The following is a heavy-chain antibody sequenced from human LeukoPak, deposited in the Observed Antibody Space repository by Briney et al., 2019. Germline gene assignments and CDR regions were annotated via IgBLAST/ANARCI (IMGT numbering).Heavy chain of an antibody. CDR2: IYYSGST. CDR1: YSSSTSGHF. D-gene: IGHD3-10*01. Sequence: SETLSLTCNVSYSSSTSGHFYVWIRQPPGKGLEWIGSIYYSGSTYYNPSLKSRVTISVDTSKNQFSLKLSSVTAADTAVYYCARPTYGSGTAYYYYMDVRGKGTTVTISS. V-gene: IGHV4-38-2*02. CDR3: ARPTYGSGTAYYYYMDV. J-gene: IGHJ6*03.